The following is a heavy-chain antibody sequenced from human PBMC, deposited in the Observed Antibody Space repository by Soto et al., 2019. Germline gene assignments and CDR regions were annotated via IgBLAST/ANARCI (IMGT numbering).Heavy chain of an antibody. V-gene: IGHV2-5*02. CDR1: GFSLSTCGVG. J-gene: IGHJ4*02. Sequence: QITLKESGPTLVKPTQTLTLTGTFSGFSLSTCGVGVGWIRQPPGKALEWLALIYWDDDKRYSPFLKSRLTITKDTSKNQVVLTMTYMDPVDTATYYCAHRLPGRGGDLDYWGQGTLVTVSS. D-gene: IGHD2-21*01. CDR3: AHRLPGRGGDLDY. CDR2: IYWDDDK.